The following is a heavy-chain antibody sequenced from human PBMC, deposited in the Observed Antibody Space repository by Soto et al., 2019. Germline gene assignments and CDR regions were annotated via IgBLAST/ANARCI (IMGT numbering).Heavy chain of an antibody. D-gene: IGHD3-16*01. CDR2: ISSSSSYI. V-gene: IGHV3-21*01. CDR3: ATRGGRNPRGYYYGMDV. CDR1: GFTFSSYS. J-gene: IGHJ6*02. Sequence: GGSLRLSCAASGFTFSSYSMNWVRQAPGKGLERVSSISSSSSYIYYADSVKGRFTISRDNAKNSLYLQMNSLRAEDTAVYYCATRGGRNPRGYYYGMDVWGQGTTVTVSS.